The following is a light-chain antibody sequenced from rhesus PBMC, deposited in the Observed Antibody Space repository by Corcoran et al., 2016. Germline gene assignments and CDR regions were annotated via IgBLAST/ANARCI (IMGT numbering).Light chain of an antibody. CDR1: QGISNY. V-gene: IGKV1-43*02. CDR2: DAS. CDR3: LQYNSDPLT. Sequence: DIQMTQSPSSLSASVGDRVTITCRASQGISNYLSWSQQKPGKAPKLLIYDASTLQSGGPSRFSGRGCGTEFTITISSLQPEDFATYYCLQYNSDPLTFGGGTKVEIK. J-gene: IGKJ4*01.